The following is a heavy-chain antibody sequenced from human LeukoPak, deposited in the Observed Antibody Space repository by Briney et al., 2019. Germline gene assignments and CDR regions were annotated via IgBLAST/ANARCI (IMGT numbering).Heavy chain of an antibody. D-gene: IGHD3-3*01. J-gene: IGHJ4*02. CDR1: GGTFSSYA. Sequence: ASVKVSCKASGGTFSSYAISWVRQAPGQGLEWMGRIIPILGIANYAQKFQGRVTITADKSTSTAYMELSSLRSEDTAVYYCAMSTEYYDFWSGYYPFDYWGQGTLVTVSS. CDR3: AMSTEYYDFWSGYYPFDY. CDR2: IIPILGIA. V-gene: IGHV1-69*04.